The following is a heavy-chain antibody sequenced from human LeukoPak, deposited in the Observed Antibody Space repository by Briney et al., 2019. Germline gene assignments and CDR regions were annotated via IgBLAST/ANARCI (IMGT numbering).Heavy chain of an antibody. Sequence: GGSLRLSCTASGFNFRNFAMSWVRQAPGKGLEWVSAISGSGGSTYYADSVKGRFTISRDNSKNTLYLQMNSLRAEDTAVYYCAKSTIAARFDFDYWGQGTLVTVSS. V-gene: IGHV3-23*01. CDR3: AKSTIAARFDFDY. CDR1: GFNFRNFA. CDR2: ISGSGGST. J-gene: IGHJ4*02. D-gene: IGHD6-6*01.